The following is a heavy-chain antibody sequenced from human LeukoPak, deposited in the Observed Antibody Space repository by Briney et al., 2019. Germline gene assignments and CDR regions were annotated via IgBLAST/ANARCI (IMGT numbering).Heavy chain of an antibody. V-gene: IGHV1-2*02. J-gene: IGHJ4*02. CDR1: GYTFTSYD. CDR2: INPNSGGT. CDR3: ARAGNYDFWRKPFDY. D-gene: IGHD3-3*01. Sequence: ASVKVSCKASGYTFTSYDISWVRQAPGQGLEWMGWINPNSGGTNYAKKFQGRVTMTSDTSISTAYMELSRLRSDDTAVYYCARAGNYDFWRKPFDYWGQGALVTVSS.